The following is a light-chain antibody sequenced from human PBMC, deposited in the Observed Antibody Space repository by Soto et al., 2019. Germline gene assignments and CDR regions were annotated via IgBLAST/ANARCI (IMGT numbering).Light chain of an antibody. J-gene: IGLJ1*01. CDR3: SSYTSSSIDYV. Sequence: QLVLTQPASVSGSPGQSITISCTGTSSDVGGYNYVSWYQQHPGKAPKLMIYEVSNRPSGVSNRFSGSKSGNTASLTISGLQAEDEADYYCSSYTSSSIDYVFGPGTKLTVL. V-gene: IGLV2-14*01. CDR1: SSDVGGYNY. CDR2: EVS.